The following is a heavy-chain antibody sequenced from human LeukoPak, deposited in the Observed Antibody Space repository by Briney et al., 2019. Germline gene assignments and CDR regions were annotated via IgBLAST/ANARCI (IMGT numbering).Heavy chain of an antibody. V-gene: IGHV4-31*11. CDR3: ARDLIDYGGNNWYFDL. J-gene: IGHJ2*01. Sequence: SETLSLTCAVSGGSIRNSSFYWGWIRQPPGKGLEWIGYIYYSGSTYYNPSLKSRVTISVDTSKNQFSLKLSSVTAADTAVYYCARDLIDYGGNNWYFDLWGRGTLVTVSS. CDR2: IYYSGST. D-gene: IGHD4-23*01. CDR1: GGSIRNSSFY.